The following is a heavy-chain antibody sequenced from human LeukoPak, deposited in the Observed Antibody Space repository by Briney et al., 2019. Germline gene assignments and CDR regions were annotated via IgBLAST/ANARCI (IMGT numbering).Heavy chain of an antibody. D-gene: IGHD2-2*01. CDR1: GFTFSNAW. CDR2: IKSKTDGGTT. Sequence: GGSLRLSCAASGFTFSNAWMSWVRQAPGKGLEWVGRIKSKTDGGTTDYAAPVKGRFTISRDDSKNTLYLQMNSLKTEDTVVYYCTTGPERCSSTSCYAVGVDYWGQGTLVTVSS. J-gene: IGHJ4*02. CDR3: TTGPERCSSTSCYAVGVDY. V-gene: IGHV3-15*01.